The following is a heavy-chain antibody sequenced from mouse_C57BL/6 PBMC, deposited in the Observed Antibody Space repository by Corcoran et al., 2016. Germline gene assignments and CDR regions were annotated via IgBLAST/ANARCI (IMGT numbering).Heavy chain of an antibody. CDR2: INPYNGGT. J-gene: IGHJ4*01. CDR1: GYTFTDYY. V-gene: IGHV1-19*01. Sequence: EVQLQQSGPVLVKPGASVKMSCKASGYTFTDYYMNWVKQSHGKSLEWIGVINPYNGGTSYNQKFKGKATLTVDKSSSTAYMELNSLTSEDSAVYYCARDGYYVEDYWGQGTSVTVSS. D-gene: IGHD2-3*01. CDR3: ARDGYYVEDY.